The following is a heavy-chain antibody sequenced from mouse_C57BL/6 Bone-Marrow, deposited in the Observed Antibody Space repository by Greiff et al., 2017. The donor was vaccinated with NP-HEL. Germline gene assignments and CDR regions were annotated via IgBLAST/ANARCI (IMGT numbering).Heavy chain of an antibody. CDR2: IYPGNSDT. D-gene: IGHD1-1*01. Sequence: EVQLQQSGTVLARPGASVKMSCKTSGYTFTSYWMHWVKQRPGQGLEWIGAIYPGNSDTSYNQKFKGKATLTAVTSASTAYMELSSLTNEDSAVYYCTNPGGTPYGYFDVWGTGTTVTVSS. CDR3: TNPGGTPYGYFDV. V-gene: IGHV1-5*01. CDR1: GYTFTSYW. J-gene: IGHJ1*03.